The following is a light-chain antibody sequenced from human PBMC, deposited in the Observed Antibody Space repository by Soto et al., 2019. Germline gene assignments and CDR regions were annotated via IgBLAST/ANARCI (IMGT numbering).Light chain of an antibody. V-gene: IGKV3-20*01. Sequence: VLTHAAGTLSLSPGEIATLSCRASQSVSTSVGWYQQKPGQAPRLLIYGAYNRATGIPDRFSGSGSGTDFTLTISRLEPEDFAVYYCQQYDRSPRTFGQGTKVDIK. CDR3: QQYDRSPRT. J-gene: IGKJ1*01. CDR2: GAY. CDR1: QSVSTS.